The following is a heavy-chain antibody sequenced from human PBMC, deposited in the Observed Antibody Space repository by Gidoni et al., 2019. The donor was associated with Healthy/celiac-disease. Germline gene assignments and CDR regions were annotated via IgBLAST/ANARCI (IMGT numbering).Heavy chain of an antibody. CDR2: INPNSGGT. J-gene: IGHJ6*03. CDR3: ARDAGEDIVVVPAAMESYYYYYMDV. CDR1: GYTFTGYY. D-gene: IGHD2-2*01. V-gene: IGHV1-2*02. Sequence: QVQLVQSGAEVKKPGASVKVSCQASGYTFTGYYMHWVRQAPGQGLEWMGWINPNSGGTNYAQKFQGRVTMTRDTSISTAYMELSRLRSDDTAVYYCARDAGEDIVVVPAAMESYYYYYMDVWGKGTTVTVSS.